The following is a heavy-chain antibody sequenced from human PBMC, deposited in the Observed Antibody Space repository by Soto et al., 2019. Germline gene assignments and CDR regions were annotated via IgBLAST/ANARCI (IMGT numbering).Heavy chain of an antibody. CDR3: ARETEGAAVGXFDAFDT. CDR2: IYCSGST. D-gene: IGHD6-13*01. J-gene: IGHJ3*02. CDR1: GFSISGGGYY. Sequence: SGTLSLTCTVSGFSISGGGYYWIWLRQQPGKGLGWIGYIYCSGSTYYNPSHKSRVTISVDTSKNQFAMKLSSVTAADTAVYYCARETEGAAVGXFDAFDTWGQGTMVTVSS. V-gene: IGHV4-31*03.